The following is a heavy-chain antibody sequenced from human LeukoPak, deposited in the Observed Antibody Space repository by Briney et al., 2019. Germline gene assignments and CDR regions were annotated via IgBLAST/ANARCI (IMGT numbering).Heavy chain of an antibody. CDR3: ARHPRGGGGY. V-gene: IGHV3-48*03. CDR2: ISSGGTSS. J-gene: IGHJ4*02. D-gene: IGHD2-15*01. Sequence: GGSLRLSCAASGFTFSSYAMHWVRQAPGKGLEWVSYISSGGTSSYYADSVKGRFTISRDNAKNSLYLQMNSLRAEDTALYYCARHPRGGGGYWGQGTLVTVSS. CDR1: GFTFSSYA.